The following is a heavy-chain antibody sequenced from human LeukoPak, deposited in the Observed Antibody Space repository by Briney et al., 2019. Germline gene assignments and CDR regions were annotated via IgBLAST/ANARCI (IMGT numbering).Heavy chain of an antibody. V-gene: IGHV4-59*01. CDR2: IYYSGST. Sequence: SETLSLTCTVSGGSISSYYWSWIRQPPGKGLEWIGYIYYSGSTNYNPSLKSRATISVDTSKNQFSLKLSSVTAADTAVYYCARAKWLPPVGYIDYWGQGTLVTVSS. J-gene: IGHJ4*02. CDR3: ARAKWLPPVGYIDY. D-gene: IGHD5-12*01. CDR1: GGSISSYY.